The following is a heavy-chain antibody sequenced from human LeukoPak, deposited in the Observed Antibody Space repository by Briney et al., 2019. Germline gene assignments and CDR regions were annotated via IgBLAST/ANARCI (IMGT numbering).Heavy chain of an antibody. D-gene: IGHD4-11*01. CDR1: GFTVSSYY. J-gene: IGHJ6*02. V-gene: IGHV3-66*01. CDR3: ARSYSNHLFGMDV. Sequence: GGSLRLSCAASGFTVSSYYMTWVRQAPGKGLEWVSVMYSGGSTYYADSVKGRVAISRDNSQNTVFLQMNSVRVEDTAVYYCARSYSNHLFGMDVWGQGTAVTVSS. CDR2: MYSGGST.